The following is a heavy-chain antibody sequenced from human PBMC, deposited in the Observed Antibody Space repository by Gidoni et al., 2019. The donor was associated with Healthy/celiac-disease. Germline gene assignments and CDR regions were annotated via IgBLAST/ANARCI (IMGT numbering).Heavy chain of an antibody. J-gene: IGHJ3*02. Sequence: QVQLQVPGPRLVKPSETLSHTCTLPGRSISSYYWSWIRQPPGKGLEWIGRIYTSGSTNYNPTLKRRVAMSVDTSKNQFSLKLSAVTAADTAVNYCARCDDYGDLRNDAFDIWGQGTMVTVSS. V-gene: IGHV4-4*07. D-gene: IGHD4-17*01. CDR2: IYTSGST. CDR1: GRSISSYY. CDR3: ARCDDYGDLRNDAFDI.